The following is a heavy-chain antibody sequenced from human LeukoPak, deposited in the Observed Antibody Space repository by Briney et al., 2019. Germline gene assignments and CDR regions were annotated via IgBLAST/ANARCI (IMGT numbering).Heavy chain of an antibody. Sequence: SETLSLTCTVSGGSISSGGYYWSWIRQHPGKGLEWIGYIYYSGSTYYNPSLKSRVTISVDTSKNQFSLKLSSVTAADTAVYYCARAASGWYNLGAFDIWGQGTMVTVSS. D-gene: IGHD6-19*01. J-gene: IGHJ3*02. V-gene: IGHV4-31*03. CDR1: GGSISSGGYY. CDR3: ARAASGWYNLGAFDI. CDR2: IYYSGST.